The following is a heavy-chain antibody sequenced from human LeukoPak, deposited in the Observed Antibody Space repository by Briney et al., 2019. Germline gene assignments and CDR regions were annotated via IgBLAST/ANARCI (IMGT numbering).Heavy chain of an antibody. CDR3: ATRKLGNDY. Sequence: PSETLALTRTVSGGSVSDYYWSWIRQSPGKGLEWIGYIYYTETSYNPSLKSRVTISADTSKNQFSLKFYSVTAADTAVYYCATRKLGNDYWGQGTLVTVSS. CDR1: GGSVSDYY. D-gene: IGHD7-27*01. J-gene: IGHJ4*02. CDR2: IYYTET. V-gene: IGHV4-59*02.